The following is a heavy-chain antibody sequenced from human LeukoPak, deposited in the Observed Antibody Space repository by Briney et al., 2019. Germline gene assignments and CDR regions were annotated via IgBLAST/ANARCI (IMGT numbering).Heavy chain of an antibody. CDR2: ISGSGGST. D-gene: IGHD1-26*01. CDR3: AKAVVGATPNFDY. J-gene: IGHJ4*02. V-gene: IGHV3-23*01. Sequence: GGSLRLSCAASRFTFNTYAVNWVRQAPGKGLEWVSAISGSGGSTYYADSVKGRFTISRDNSKNTLYLQMNSLRAEDTAVYYCAKAVVGATPNFDYWGQGTLVTVSS. CDR1: RFTFNTYA.